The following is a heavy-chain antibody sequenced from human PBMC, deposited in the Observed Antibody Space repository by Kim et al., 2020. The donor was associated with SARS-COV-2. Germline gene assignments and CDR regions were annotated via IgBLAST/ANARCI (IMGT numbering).Heavy chain of an antibody. CDR1: GFTVSRNY. CDR3: ARPVMSRDGMDV. V-gene: IGHV3-66*01. Sequence: GGSLRLSCAASGFTVSRNYISWVRQAPGKGLEWVSVIYSGGSTFYADSVKGRFTISRDNSKNTLYLQMNSLRAEDTAVYYCARPVMSRDGMDVWGQGTTVTVSS. D-gene: IGHD3-16*01. CDR2: IYSGGST. J-gene: IGHJ6*02.